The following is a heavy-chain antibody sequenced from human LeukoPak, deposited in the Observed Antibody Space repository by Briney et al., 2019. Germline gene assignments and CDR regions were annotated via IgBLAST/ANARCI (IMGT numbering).Heavy chain of an antibody. CDR2: ISAYNGNT. CDR1: GYTFTSYG. J-gene: IGHJ4*02. D-gene: IGHD3-10*01. Sequence: ASVKVSCKASGYTFTSYGISWVRQAPGQGLEWMGWISAYNGNTNYAQKLQGRVTMTTDTSTSTAYMELRSLRSDGTAVYYCARDKYYYGSGSYYRKTDFDYWGQGTLVTVSS. V-gene: IGHV1-18*01. CDR3: ARDKYYYGSGSYYRKTDFDY.